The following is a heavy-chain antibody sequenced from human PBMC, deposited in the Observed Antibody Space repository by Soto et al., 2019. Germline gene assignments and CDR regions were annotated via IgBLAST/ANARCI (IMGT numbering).Heavy chain of an antibody. D-gene: IGHD3-9*01. CDR1: GGSFSGYY. V-gene: IGHV4-34*01. CDR3: ARGSRRGPYYDILTGYYKSRWFDP. CDR2: INHSGST. J-gene: IGHJ5*02. Sequence: PSETLSLTXAVYGGSFSGYYWSWIRQPPGKGLEWIGEINHSGSTNYNPSLKSRVTISVDTSKNQFSLKLSSVTAADTAVYYCARGSRRGPYYDILTGYYKSRWFDPWGQGTLVTVSS.